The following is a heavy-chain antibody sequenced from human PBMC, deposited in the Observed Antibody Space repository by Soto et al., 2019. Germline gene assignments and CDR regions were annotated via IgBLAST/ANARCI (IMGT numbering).Heavy chain of an antibody. J-gene: IGHJ6*02. CDR2: IYYSGST. Sequence: SETLSLTCTVSGASISSYYWSWIRQPPGKGLEWIGYIYYSGSTNYNPSLKSRVTISVDTSKRQFSLKLSSVTAADTAVYYCAREARGVISGMDVWGQGTTVTVSS. CDR1: GASISSYY. CDR3: AREARGVISGMDV. V-gene: IGHV4-59*01. D-gene: IGHD3-10*01.